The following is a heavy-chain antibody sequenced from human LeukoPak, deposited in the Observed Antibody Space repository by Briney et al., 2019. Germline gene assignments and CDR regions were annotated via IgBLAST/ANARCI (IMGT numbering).Heavy chain of an antibody. CDR1: GGSITSSSYY. J-gene: IGHJ4*02. CDR2: IYYSGSS. V-gene: IGHV4-39*01. CDR3: TRRSTFRKSFDY. D-gene: IGHD1-14*01. Sequence: SETLSLTCTVSGGSITSSSYYWGWIRQPPGKGLEWIGSIYYSGSSYYNSSLKSRVTISVDTSKSQFSLKLTSVTAADTAVYYCTRRSTFRKSFDYWGQGTLVTVSS.